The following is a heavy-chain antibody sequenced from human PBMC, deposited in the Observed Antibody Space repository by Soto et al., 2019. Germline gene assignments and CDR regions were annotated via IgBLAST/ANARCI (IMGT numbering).Heavy chain of an antibody. CDR2: ISGSDDST. Sequence: EVQLLESGGGLVQPGGCLRLTCAVYGFTLISYAMNWVRQAPGKGLEWVSGISGSDDSTRYADSAKGRFTISRDNSKNTLYLHMNSLRVEDTAVYYCAKGKPGVILAVPLDCWGQGSLVTVSS. CDR3: AKGKPGVILAVPLDC. V-gene: IGHV3-23*01. D-gene: IGHD2-2*01. CDR1: GFTLISYA. J-gene: IGHJ4*02.